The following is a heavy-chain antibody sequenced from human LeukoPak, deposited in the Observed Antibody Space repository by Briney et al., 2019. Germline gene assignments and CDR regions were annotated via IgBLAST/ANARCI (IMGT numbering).Heavy chain of an antibody. J-gene: IGHJ6*02. CDR2: INHSGST. CDR1: GGSFSGYY. V-gene: IGHV4-34*01. Sequence: SETLSLTCAVYGGSFSGYYWSWIRQPPGKGLEWIGKINHSGSTNYNPSLKSRVTISVDTSKNQFSLKLSSVTAADTAVYYCARDHVLRYFDWLPYGMDVWGQGTTVTVSS. CDR3: ARDHVLRYFDWLPYGMDV. D-gene: IGHD3-9*01.